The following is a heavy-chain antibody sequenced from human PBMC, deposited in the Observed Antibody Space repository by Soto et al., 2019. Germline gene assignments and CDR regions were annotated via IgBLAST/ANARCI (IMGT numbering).Heavy chain of an antibody. V-gene: IGHV3-30*18. CDR2: ISYDGSNK. J-gene: IGHJ4*02. CDR1: GFTFSSYG. CDR3: AKDSTIFGVVITYLDY. Sequence: PGGSLRLSCAASGFTFSSYGMHWVRQAPGKGLEWVAVISYDGSNKYYADSVKGRFTISRDNSKNTLYLQMNSLRAEDTAVYYCAKDSTIFGVVITYLDYWGQGTLVTVSS. D-gene: IGHD3-3*01.